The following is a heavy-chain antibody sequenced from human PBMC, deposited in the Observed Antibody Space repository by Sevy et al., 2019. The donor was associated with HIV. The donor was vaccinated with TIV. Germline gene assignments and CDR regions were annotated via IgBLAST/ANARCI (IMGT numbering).Heavy chain of an antibody. J-gene: IGHJ4*02. Sequence: ASVKVSCKASGYTFTSYYMHWVRQAPGQGLEWMGIINPSGGSTSYPEKFQGRVTMTRDTSTSTVYMELSSLRSEDTAVYYCARDHRVTNYYGSSGSFCYFDYWGQGTLVTVS. CDR1: GYTFTSYY. CDR3: ARDHRVTNYYGSSGSFCYFDY. V-gene: IGHV1-46*01. D-gene: IGHD3-22*01. CDR2: INPSGGST.